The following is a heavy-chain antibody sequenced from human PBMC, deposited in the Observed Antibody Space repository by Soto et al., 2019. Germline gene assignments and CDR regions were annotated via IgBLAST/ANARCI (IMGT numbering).Heavy chain of an antibody. D-gene: IGHD6-19*01. J-gene: IGHJ4*02. CDR1: GGSISSGGYY. V-gene: IGHV4-61*08. CDR3: ARSRDIAVAGLDY. Sequence: PSETLSLTCTVSGGSISSGGYYWSWIRQHPGKGLEWIGYIYYSGSTNYNPSLKSRVTISVDTSKNQFSLKLSSVTAADTAVYYCARSRDIAVAGLDYWGQGTLVTVSS. CDR2: IYYSGST.